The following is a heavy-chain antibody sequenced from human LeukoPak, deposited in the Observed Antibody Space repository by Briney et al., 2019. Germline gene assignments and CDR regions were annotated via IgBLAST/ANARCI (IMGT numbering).Heavy chain of an antibody. Sequence: PSETLSLTCTVSGGPISSGGYYWSWIRQHPGKGLEWIGYIYYSGSTYYNPSLKSRVTISVDTSKNQFSLKLSSVTAADTAVYYCARESRASIFGVSGGYYYYMDVWGKGTTVTVSS. CDR1: GGPISSGGYY. CDR2: IYYSGST. V-gene: IGHV4-31*03. D-gene: IGHD3-3*01. CDR3: ARESRASIFGVSGGYYYYMDV. J-gene: IGHJ6*03.